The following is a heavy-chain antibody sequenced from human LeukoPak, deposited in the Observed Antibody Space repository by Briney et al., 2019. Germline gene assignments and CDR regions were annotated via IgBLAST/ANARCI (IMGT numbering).Heavy chain of an antibody. CDR1: GGSISSSSYY. Sequence: PSETLSLTCTVSGGSISSSSYYWGWIRQPPGKGLEWFGEINHSGSTNYNPSLKSRVTISVDTSKNQFSLKLSSVTAADTAVYYCARGPHSQSAYYDTLTGYYNNYYYYGMDVWGQGTTVTVSS. D-gene: IGHD3-9*01. V-gene: IGHV4-39*07. CDR2: INHSGST. CDR3: ARGPHSQSAYYDTLTGYYNNYYYYGMDV. J-gene: IGHJ6*02.